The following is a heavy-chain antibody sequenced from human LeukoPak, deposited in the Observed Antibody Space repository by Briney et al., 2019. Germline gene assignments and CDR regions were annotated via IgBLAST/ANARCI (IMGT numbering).Heavy chain of an antibody. CDR1: GGSTSGFD. Sequence: SETLSLTCSVSGGSTSGFDWTWIRQPAGKGLEWIRRIDTSGSTNYKPSLRSRVTMSVDTSRNQLSLKLRSVTAADTAVYYCATTSPLILSGAMGDAFDLWGHGTMVTVSS. V-gene: IGHV4-4*07. D-gene: IGHD3-16*01. CDR2: IDTSGST. J-gene: IGHJ3*01. CDR3: ATTSPLILSGAMGDAFDL.